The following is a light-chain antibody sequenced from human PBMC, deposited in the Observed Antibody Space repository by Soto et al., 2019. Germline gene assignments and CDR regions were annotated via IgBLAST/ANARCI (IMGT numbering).Light chain of an antibody. V-gene: IGKV3-20*01. J-gene: IGKJ2*01. CDR3: QQYGSTPKT. CDR1: QSVRSSY. Sequence: EIVLTQSPGTLSLSPGERATLSCRASQSVRSSYLAWFQQKPGQAPRLLIYGASSSATGIPARFSGSESGTDFTLTITRLEPEGLAVDYCQQYGSTPKTFGQGTKLEIK. CDR2: GAS.